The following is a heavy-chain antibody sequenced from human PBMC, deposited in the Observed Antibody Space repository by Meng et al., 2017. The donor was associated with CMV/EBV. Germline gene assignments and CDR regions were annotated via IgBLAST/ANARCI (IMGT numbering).Heavy chain of an antibody. CDR3: ARGPTYYYYYGMDV. J-gene: IGHJ6*02. V-gene: IGHV4-34*01. CDR1: GGSFSGYY. CDR2: INHSGST. Sequence: SETLSLTCAVYGGSFSGYYWSWIRQPPGKGLEWIGEINHSGSTNYNPSLKSRVTISVDTSKNQFSLKLSSVTAADTAVYYCARGPTYYYYYGMDVWGQGTRSPSP.